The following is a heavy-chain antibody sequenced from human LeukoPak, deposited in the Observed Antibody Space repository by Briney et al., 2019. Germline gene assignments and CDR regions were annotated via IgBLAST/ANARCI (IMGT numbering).Heavy chain of an antibody. Sequence: SETLSLTCAVYGGSFSGYYWSWIRQPPGKGLEWIGEINHSGSTNYNPSLKSRVTISVDTSKNQFSLKLSSVTAADTAVYYCARRRDIVVVPAAKSGYYYMDVWGKGTTVTISS. V-gene: IGHV4-34*01. CDR1: GGSFSGYY. CDR2: INHSGST. D-gene: IGHD2-2*01. J-gene: IGHJ6*03. CDR3: ARRRDIVVVPAAKSGYYYMDV.